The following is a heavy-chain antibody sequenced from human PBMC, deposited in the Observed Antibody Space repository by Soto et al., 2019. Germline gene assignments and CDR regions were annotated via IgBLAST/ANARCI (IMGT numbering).Heavy chain of an antibody. CDR3: ATLTAWNYYDSSGYYIDY. CDR2: FDPEDGET. CDR1: GYTLTELS. J-gene: IGHJ4*02. Sequence: ASVKVSCKVSGYTLTELSMHWVRQAPGKGLEWMGGFDPEDGETIYAQKFQGRVTMTEDTSTDTAYMELSSLRSEDTAVYYCATLTAWNYYDSSGYYIDYWGQGTLVTVSS. D-gene: IGHD3-22*01. V-gene: IGHV1-24*01.